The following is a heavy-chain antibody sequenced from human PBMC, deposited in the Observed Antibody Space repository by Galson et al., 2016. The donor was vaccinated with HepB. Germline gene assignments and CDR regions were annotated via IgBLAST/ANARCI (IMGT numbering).Heavy chain of an antibody. Sequence: SLRLSCATSGFGFSTYTMSWVRQAPGQGLEWVSAIMADGERTYYADSVKGRFTISRDNPKNTLYLQMNSLRAEDTALYRCVKDLSFDVPGTEYFQHWGQGALVIVSS. CDR3: VKDLSFDVPGTEYFQH. J-gene: IGHJ1*01. D-gene: IGHD1-1*01. V-gene: IGHV3-23*01. CDR1: GFGFSTYT. CDR2: IMADGERT.